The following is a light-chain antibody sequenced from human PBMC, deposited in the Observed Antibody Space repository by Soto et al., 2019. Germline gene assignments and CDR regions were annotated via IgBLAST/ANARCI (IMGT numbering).Light chain of an antibody. CDR1: QNVYNN. Sequence: EIVMTQSPATLSVSRGEGATLSCKASQNVYNNLAWYQQRPGQPPRLLIYDASTRATGISARFSGSGYGTEFTLTISSLQSEDFAVYLCQQCRHAPLTFRGGTNVDI. CDR2: DAS. V-gene: IGKV3-15*01. CDR3: QQCRHAPLT. J-gene: IGKJ4*01.